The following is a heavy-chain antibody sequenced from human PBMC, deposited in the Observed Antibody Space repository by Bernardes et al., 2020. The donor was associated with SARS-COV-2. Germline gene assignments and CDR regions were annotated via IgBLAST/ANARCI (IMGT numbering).Heavy chain of an antibody. CDR3: ARELGDYVWGSNRIDY. D-gene: IGHD3-16*01. CDR1: GGSISSGSYY. V-gene: IGHV4-61*02. Sequence: SETLSLTCTVSGGSISSGSYYWSWIRQPAGKGLEWIGRIYTSGSTNYNPSLKSRVTISVDTSKNQFSLKLSSVTAADTAVYYCARELGDYVWGSNRIDYWGQGTLVTVSS. CDR2: IYTSGST. J-gene: IGHJ4*02.